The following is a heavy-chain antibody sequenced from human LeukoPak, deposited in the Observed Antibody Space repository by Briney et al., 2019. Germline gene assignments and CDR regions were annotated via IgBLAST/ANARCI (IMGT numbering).Heavy chain of an antibody. V-gene: IGHV1-2*02. CDR2: INPNSGGT. CDR3: AREPGIVVVPAAPGLTGRGGPWAFDI. Sequence: ASVKVSCKASGYTFTGYYMHWVRQAPGQGLEWMGWINPNSGGTNYAQKFQGRVTMTRDTSISTAYMELSSLRSEDTAVYYCAREPGIVVVPAAPGLTGRGGPWAFDIWGQGTMVTVSS. D-gene: IGHD2-2*01. CDR1: GYTFTGYY. J-gene: IGHJ3*02.